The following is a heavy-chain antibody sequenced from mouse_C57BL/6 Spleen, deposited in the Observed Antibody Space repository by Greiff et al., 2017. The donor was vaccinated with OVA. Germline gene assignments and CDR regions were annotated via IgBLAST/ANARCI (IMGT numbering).Heavy chain of an antibody. V-gene: IGHV1-53*01. CDR1: GYTFTSYW. Sequence: QVQLQQPGTELVKPGASVKLSCKASGYTFTSYWMHWVKQRPGQGLEWIGNINPSNGGTNYNEKFKSKATLTVDTSSSTAYMQLSSLTSEDSAVYYCARSSGSSYDGYAMDYWGQGTSVTVSS. J-gene: IGHJ4*01. CDR2: INPSNGGT. CDR3: ARSSGSSYDGYAMDY. D-gene: IGHD1-1*01.